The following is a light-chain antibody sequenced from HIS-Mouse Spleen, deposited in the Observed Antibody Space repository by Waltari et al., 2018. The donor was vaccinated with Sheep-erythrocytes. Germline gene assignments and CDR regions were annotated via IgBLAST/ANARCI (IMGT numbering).Light chain of an antibody. CDR2: KAS. J-gene: IGKJ2*01. V-gene: IGKV1-5*03. CDR1: QSFSSW. Sequence: DIQMNQSPSTLSASVGDRVTITCRASQSFSSWLAWYQQKPGKAPKLLIYKASSLESGVPSRFSGSGSGTEFTLTISSLQPDDFATYYCQQYNSYSPVYTFGQGTKLEIK. CDR3: QQYNSYSPVYT.